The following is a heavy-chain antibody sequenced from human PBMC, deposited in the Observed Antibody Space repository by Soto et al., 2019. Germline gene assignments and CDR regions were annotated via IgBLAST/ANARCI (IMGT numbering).Heavy chain of an antibody. D-gene: IGHD6-25*01. CDR3: ARGRYSSDVGVGMDF. V-gene: IGHV3-64*02. CDR1: GFTFGTFA. J-gene: IGHJ6*02. Sequence: GGSLRLSCAASGFTFGTFAMHWVRQAPGKGLEYVSGISNNGDNTYYEDSVKGRFTISRDNSKNTLYLQMGSLRPEDTAVYYCARGRYSSDVGVGMDFWGQGTTVTVSS. CDR2: ISNNGDNT.